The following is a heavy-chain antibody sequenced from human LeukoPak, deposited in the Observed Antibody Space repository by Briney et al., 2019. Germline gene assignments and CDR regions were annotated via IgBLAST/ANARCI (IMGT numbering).Heavy chain of an antibody. V-gene: IGHV3-21*01. CDR1: GFTFSSDS. CDR2: ISSSSSYI. CDR3: ARDGTEWELPYFDY. Sequence: GGSLRLSCAASGFTFSSDSMNWDRQAPGKGLEWVSSISSSSSYIYYADSVKGRFTISRENAKTSLYLQMNSLRAEDTAVYYCARDGTEWELPYFDYWGQGTLVTVSP. D-gene: IGHD1-26*01. J-gene: IGHJ4*02.